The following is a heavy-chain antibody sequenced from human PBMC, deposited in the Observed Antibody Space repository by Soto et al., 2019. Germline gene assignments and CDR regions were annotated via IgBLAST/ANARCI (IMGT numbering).Heavy chain of an antibody. D-gene: IGHD3-22*01. J-gene: IGHJ4*02. CDR2: IKQDGNEK. CDR3: TRVYSVVVLYPDY. CDR1: GFTFSSYW. V-gene: IGHV3-7*03. Sequence: GGSLRLSCAASGFTFSSYWMGRVRQAPGKGLEWVANIKQDGNEKNYVDSVKGRFTISRDNAKSSLYLQMNSLRAEDTAIYYCTRVYSVVVLYPDYWGQGTLVTVSS.